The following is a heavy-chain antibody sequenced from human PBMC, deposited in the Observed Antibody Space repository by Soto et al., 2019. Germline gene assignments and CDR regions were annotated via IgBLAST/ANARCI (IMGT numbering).Heavy chain of an antibody. J-gene: IGHJ6*02. CDR1: GYTFTGYY. D-gene: IGHD6-13*01. V-gene: IGHV1-2*02. CDR3: ARDISSWYSMDV. CDR2: INPNSGGT. Sequence: ASVKVSCKASGYTFTGYYMHWVRQAPGQRLEWMGWINPNSGGTNYAQKFQGSLTMTRDTSISTAYMELSRLRSDDTAVYYCARDISSWYSMDVWGQGTTVTVSS.